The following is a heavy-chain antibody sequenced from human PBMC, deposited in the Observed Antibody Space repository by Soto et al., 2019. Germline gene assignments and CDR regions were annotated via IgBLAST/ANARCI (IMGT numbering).Heavy chain of an antibody. CDR1: GFTFSSYA. J-gene: IGHJ4*02. CDR2: ISYDGSNK. V-gene: IGHV3-30-3*01. Sequence: QVQLVESGGGVVQPGRSLRLSCAASGFTFSSYARHWVRQAPGKGLEWVAVISYDGSNKYYADSVKGRFTISRDNSKNTLYLQMNSLRAEDTAVYYCARNYDYGDYWGQGTLVTVSS. D-gene: IGHD3-10*01. CDR3: ARNYDYGDY.